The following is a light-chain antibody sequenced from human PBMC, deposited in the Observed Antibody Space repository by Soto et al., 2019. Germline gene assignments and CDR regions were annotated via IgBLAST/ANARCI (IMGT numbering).Light chain of an antibody. V-gene: IGKV1-12*02. CDR3: QQPYSFPYA. Sequence: DIQMTQSPSSVSAFVGDRVTITCRASQDISSWLAWYKQKPGKAPQLLIYAASNLQSAVPSRFSGSGSGTDFTLTINSLQPEDFATYFCQQPYSFPYAFGQGTKLEIK. CDR1: QDISSW. J-gene: IGKJ2*01. CDR2: AAS.